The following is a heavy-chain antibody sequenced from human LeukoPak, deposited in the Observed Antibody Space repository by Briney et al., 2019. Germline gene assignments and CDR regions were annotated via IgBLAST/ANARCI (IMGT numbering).Heavy chain of an antibody. CDR3: ARDGDAVMVGFDY. J-gene: IGHJ4*02. V-gene: IGHV1-2*02. Sequence: ASVKVSCKASGYTFIGYYMYWVRQAPGQGLEWVGWIHPKSGGTNYAQKFQGRVTMTRDTSISTAYMELSRLRSDDTAVYYCARDGDAVMVGFDYWGQGTLVSVSS. CDR1: GYTFIGYY. D-gene: IGHD2-15*01. CDR2: IHPKSGGT.